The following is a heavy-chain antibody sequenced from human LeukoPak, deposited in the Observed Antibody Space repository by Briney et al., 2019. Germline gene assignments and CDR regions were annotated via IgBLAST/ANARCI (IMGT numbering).Heavy chain of an antibody. D-gene: IGHD3-9*01. CDR2: MNHNSGNT. CDR3: ARGPVLRYFDWSPGGWFDP. CDR1: GYTFTSYD. Sequence: ASVNVSFKASGYTFTSYDINWVRQATAQGLEWMGWMNHNSGNTGNAQKFQGRVTMTRNTSISTAYMELSILRSEDTAVYYCARGPVLRYFDWSPGGWFDPWGQGTLVTVSS. V-gene: IGHV1-8*01. J-gene: IGHJ5*02.